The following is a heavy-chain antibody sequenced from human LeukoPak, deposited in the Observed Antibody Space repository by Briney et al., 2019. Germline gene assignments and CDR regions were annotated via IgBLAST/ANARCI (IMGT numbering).Heavy chain of an antibody. CDR2: ISGSGGST. V-gene: IGHV3-23*01. CDR3: AKDGTYCSSTSCPGAYCYYYGMDV. CDR1: GFTFSSYA. D-gene: IGHD2-2*01. J-gene: IGHJ6*02. Sequence: GGSLRLSCAASGFTFSSYAMSWVRQAPGKGLEWVSAISGSGGSTYYADSVKGRFTISRDNSKNTLYLQMNSLRAEDTAVYYCAKDGTYCSSTSCPGAYCYYYGMDVWGQGTTVTVSS.